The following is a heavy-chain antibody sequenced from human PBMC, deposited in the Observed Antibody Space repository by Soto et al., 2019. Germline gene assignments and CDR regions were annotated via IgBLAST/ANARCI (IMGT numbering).Heavy chain of an antibody. CDR1: GFTFSEYF. CDR3: VRASARVVVVPRVDGDEWFDP. V-gene: IGHV3-11*06. D-gene: IGHD2-2*01. CDR2: ISWSSDNI. J-gene: IGHJ5*02. Sequence: GYLRLSCAPSGFTFSEYFMSWIRLAPVNGLEWVSFISWSSDNIKYADSVKGRFTISRDNAKNSLYLQMNSLRDEETAVYYCVRASARVVVVPRVDGDEWFDPWGQGSQVTPPQ.